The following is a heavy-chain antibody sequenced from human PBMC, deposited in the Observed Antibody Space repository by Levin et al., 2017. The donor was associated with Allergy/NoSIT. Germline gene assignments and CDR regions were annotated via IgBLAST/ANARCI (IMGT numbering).Heavy chain of an antibody. D-gene: IGHD6-6*01. Sequence: ASVKVSCKASGYTFTGYYMHWVRQAPGQGLEWMGRINPNSGGTNYAQKFQGRVTMTRDTSISTAYMELSRLRSDDTAVYYCARDAARIPYYYYGMDVWGQGTTVTVSS. V-gene: IGHV1-2*06. CDR2: INPNSGGT. J-gene: IGHJ6*02. CDR1: GYTFTGYY. CDR3: ARDAARIPYYYYGMDV.